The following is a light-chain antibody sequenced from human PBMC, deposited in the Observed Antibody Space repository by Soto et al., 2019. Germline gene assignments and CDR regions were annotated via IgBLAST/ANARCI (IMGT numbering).Light chain of an antibody. J-gene: IGKJ4*01. Sequence: IVWTHSPGTLSLSPVERATLSFMSSQSVSINYLAWYQQKPGQAPKFLIYRASSRATGIPDRFSGSGSGTDFTLTISRLEPEDFAVYYCQQYGSSPLTFGGGTKVDI. CDR1: QSVSINY. CDR2: RAS. V-gene: IGKV3-20*01. CDR3: QQYGSSPLT.